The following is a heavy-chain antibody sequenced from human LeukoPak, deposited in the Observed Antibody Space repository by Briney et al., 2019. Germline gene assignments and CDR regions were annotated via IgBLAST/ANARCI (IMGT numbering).Heavy chain of an antibody. CDR1: GYTLADFH. CDR2: LNPHSGAT. V-gene: IGHV1-2*02. Sequence: ASVEVSCKASGYTLADFHIQWVRQAPGHGLEWMGTLNPHSGATHYSQKFRGRVTMTRDTSVNTAYMELSRLTSDDTAVYYCARDRAYDSSGEPMFNPWGQGTLVAVSS. D-gene: IGHD3-22*01. J-gene: IGHJ5*02. CDR3: ARDRAYDSSGEPMFNP.